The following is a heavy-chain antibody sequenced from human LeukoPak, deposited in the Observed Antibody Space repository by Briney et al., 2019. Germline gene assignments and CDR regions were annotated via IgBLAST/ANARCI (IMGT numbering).Heavy chain of an antibody. V-gene: IGHV3-7*01. Sequence: GGSLRLSCAASGFTFSSYWMSWVRQAPGKGLEWVANIKQDGSEKYYVDSVKGRFTISRDNAKNSLYLQMNSLRAEDTAVYYCARDRSLGYYGSGSFSSYFDYWGQGTLVTVSS. CDR1: GFTFSSYW. CDR2: IKQDGSEK. D-gene: IGHD3-10*01. J-gene: IGHJ4*02. CDR3: ARDRSLGYYGSGSFSSYFDY.